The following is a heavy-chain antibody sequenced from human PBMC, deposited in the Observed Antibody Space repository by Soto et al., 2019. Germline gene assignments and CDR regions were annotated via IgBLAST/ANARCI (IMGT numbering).Heavy chain of an antibody. CDR2: YSGST. CDR1: GASISRDH. Sequence: PSETLSLTCTVSGASISRDHWNWIRQPPGKGLEWIGDYSGSTNYNPSLKSRVTISVDTSKNQFSLKLSSVTAADTAVYFCAAYTSGGGGRGYWGQGTLVTVSS. V-gene: IGHV4-59*08. D-gene: IGHD6-19*01. CDR3: AAYTSGGGGRGY. J-gene: IGHJ4*02.